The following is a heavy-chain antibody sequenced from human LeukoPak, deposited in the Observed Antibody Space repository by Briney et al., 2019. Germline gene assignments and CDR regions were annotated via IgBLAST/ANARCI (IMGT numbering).Heavy chain of an antibody. Sequence: PGGSLRLSCAASGFTFSSYGMHWVRQAPGKGLEWVAVISYDGSNKYYADSVKGRFTISRDNSKNTLYLQMNSLRAEDTAVYYCAKGPPYYGSGSYDQDYYYYGMDVWGQGTTVTVSS. J-gene: IGHJ6*02. V-gene: IGHV3-30*18. D-gene: IGHD3-10*01. CDR3: AKGPPYYGSGSYDQDYYYYGMDV. CDR1: GFTFSSYG. CDR2: ISYDGSNK.